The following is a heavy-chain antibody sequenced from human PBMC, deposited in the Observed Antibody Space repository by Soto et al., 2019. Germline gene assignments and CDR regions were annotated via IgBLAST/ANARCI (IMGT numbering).Heavy chain of an antibody. D-gene: IGHD5-12*01. CDR3: AGRPPEMATTRYYFDY. J-gene: IGHJ4*02. Sequence: SVKVSCKASGGTFSSYAISWVRQAPGQGLEWMGGIIPIFGTANYAQKFQGRVTITADESTSTAYMELSSLRSEDTAVYYCAGRPPEMATTRYYFDYWGQGTLVTVSS. CDR2: IIPIFGTA. CDR1: GGTFSSYA. V-gene: IGHV1-69*13.